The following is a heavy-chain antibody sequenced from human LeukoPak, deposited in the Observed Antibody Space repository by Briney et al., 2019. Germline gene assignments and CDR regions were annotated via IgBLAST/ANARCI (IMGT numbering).Heavy chain of an antibody. CDR2: IYYTVVT. CDR3: AREEASAGDY. V-gene: IGHV4-39*01. Sequence: SETLSLTCTVSGGSISSNSHYWAWIRQPPGKGLEWIGSIYYTVVTFYSPSLKSRVTISVDTSKNQFSLKVISVTAADTAVYYCAREEASAGDYWGQGTLVTVSS. CDR1: GGSISSNSHY. J-gene: IGHJ4*02. D-gene: IGHD6-13*01.